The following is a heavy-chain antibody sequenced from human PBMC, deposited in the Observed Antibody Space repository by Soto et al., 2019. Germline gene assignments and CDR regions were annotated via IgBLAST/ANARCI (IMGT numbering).Heavy chain of an antibody. D-gene: IGHD3-16*01. CDR2: IRSKVYGGTI. J-gene: IGHJ6*02. V-gene: IGHV3-49*03. CDR3: TRDGVQITDFDYRYYGSDV. CDR1: GFSFGDYA. Sequence: SLRLSCRGSGFSFGDYAINWFRQSPGKGLECVGFIRSKVYGGTIEYAASVKGRFSISRDDSKSIAYLQMNSLRTDDTAVYYCTRDGVQITDFDYRYYGSDVWGPGTTVTVYS.